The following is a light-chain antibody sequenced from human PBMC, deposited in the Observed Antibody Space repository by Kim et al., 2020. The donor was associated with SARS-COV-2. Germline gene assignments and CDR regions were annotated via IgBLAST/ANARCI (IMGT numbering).Light chain of an antibody. CDR2: EVN. J-gene: IGLJ2*01. CDR3: SSYAGSNIV. V-gene: IGLV2-8*01. Sequence: PGQSVTISCTGTSSDVGGYNYVSWYQQHPGKAPKLMIYEVNKRPSGVPDRFSGSKSDNTASLTVSGLQAEDEADYYCSSYAGSNIVFGGGTQLTVL. CDR1: SSDVGGYNY.